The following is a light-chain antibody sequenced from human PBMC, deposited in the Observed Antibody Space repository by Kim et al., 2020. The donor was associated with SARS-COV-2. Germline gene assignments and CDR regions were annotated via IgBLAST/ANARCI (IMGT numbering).Light chain of an antibody. V-gene: IGLV1-44*01. CDR2: SND. CDR3: AAWDDSLNGVI. J-gene: IGLJ2*01. Sequence: QSVLTQPPSASGTPGQRITISCSGSRSNIGSNAVNWYQQLPGTAPKILIYSNDHRPSGVPDRFSGSKSGTSASLAISGLQSEDEADYYCAAWDDSLNGVIFGGGTQLTVL. CDR1: RSNIGSNA.